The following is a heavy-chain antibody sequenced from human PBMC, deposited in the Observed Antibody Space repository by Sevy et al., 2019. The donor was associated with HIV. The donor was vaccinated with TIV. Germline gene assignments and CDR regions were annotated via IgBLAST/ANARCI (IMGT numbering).Heavy chain of an antibody. Sequence: GESLKISCKASGYTFTSYGISWVRQAPGQGLEWMGWISAYNGNTNYAQKLQGRVTMTTDTSTSTACMELRSLRSDDTAVYYCARGVVVVPAASSRGEYYYYGMDVWGQGTTVTVSS. V-gene: IGHV1-18*01. CDR3: ARGVVVVPAASSRGEYYYYGMDV. J-gene: IGHJ6*02. CDR2: ISAYNGNT. D-gene: IGHD2-2*01. CDR1: GYTFTSYG.